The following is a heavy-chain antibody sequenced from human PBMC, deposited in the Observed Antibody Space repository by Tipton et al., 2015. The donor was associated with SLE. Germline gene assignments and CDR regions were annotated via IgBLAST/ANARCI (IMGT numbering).Heavy chain of an antibody. CDR2: IYYSGST. V-gene: IGHV4-30-4*01. D-gene: IGHD2-15*01. J-gene: IGHJ4*02. Sequence: TLSLTCTVSGGSISSGDYYWSWIRQPPGKGLEWIGYIYYSGSTYYNPSLKSRVTISVDTSKNQFSLNLSSVTAADTALYYCATIDPDTESGVIPGDYWGQGILVTVSS. CDR1: GGSISSGDYY. CDR3: ATIDPDTESGVIPGDY.